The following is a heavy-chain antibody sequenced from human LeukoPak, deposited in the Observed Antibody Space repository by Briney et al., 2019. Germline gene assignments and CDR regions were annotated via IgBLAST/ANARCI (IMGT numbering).Heavy chain of an antibody. D-gene: IGHD3-22*01. CDR2: IYHSGST. CDR3: ARHELGARYYYDSSGYWYFDL. CDR1: GGSISSSYF. V-gene: IGHV4-61*01. Sequence: SETLSLTCTVSGGSISSSYFWSWIRQPPGKELEWIGYIYHSGSTNYNPSLKSRVTISADTSKNQLSLHLSSVTAADTAVYYCARHELGARYYYDSSGYWYFDLWGRGTLVTVSS. J-gene: IGHJ2*01.